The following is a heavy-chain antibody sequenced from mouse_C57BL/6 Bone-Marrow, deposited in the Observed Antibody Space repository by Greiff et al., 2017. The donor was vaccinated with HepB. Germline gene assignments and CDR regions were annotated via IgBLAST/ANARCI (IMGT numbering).Heavy chain of an antibody. J-gene: IGHJ4*01. D-gene: IGHD1-1*01. CDR3: AKMATVVATGAMDY. Sequence: VQLQQSVAELVRPGASVKLSCTASGFNIKNTYMPWVKQRPEQGLEWIGRIDPANGNTKYAPKFQGKATITADTSSNTAYLQLSSLTSEDTAIYYCAKMATVVATGAMDYWGQGTSVTVSS. V-gene: IGHV14-3*01. CDR1: GFNIKNTY. CDR2: IDPANGNT.